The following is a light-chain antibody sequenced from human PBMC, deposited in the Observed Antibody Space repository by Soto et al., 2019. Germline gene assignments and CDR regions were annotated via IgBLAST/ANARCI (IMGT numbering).Light chain of an antibody. CDR3: QQYDSYST. Sequence: DIQMTQSPSSLSASVEDRVIITCRASHSISNHLNWYQQKPGKAPKLLIYKASSLESGVPSRFSGSGSGTEFTLTISSLQPDDFATYYCQQYDSYSTFGQGTKVDIK. J-gene: IGKJ1*01. CDR1: HSISNH. CDR2: KAS. V-gene: IGKV1-5*03.